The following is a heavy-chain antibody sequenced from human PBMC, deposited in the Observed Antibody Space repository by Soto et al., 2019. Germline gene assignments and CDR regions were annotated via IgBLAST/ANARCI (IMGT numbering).Heavy chain of an antibody. Sequence: ASVKVSCKASGYTFTSYYLHWVRQAPGQGLEWMGIINPTDGSTIYAQKFQGRVIMTRDTSTSTVYMDLSSLRSEDTAVYYCAREYCSGCSCRPDPWGQGTLVTVSS. J-gene: IGHJ5*02. CDR3: AREYCSGCSCRPDP. V-gene: IGHV1-46*03. CDR1: GYTFTSYY. CDR2: INPTDGST. D-gene: IGHD2-15*01.